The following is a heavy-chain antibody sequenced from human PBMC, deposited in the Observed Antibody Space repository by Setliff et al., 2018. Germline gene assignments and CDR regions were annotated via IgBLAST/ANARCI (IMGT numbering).Heavy chain of an antibody. J-gene: IGHJ4*02. Sequence: PSETLSLPCTVSGFSISSGHFWGWIRQHPGKGLEWLGNIFHSGSTYYNPTLNSRVTMSVDPSKTQFSLKMSSVTAADTAMYYCAGTPALGTSWLSPFDYWGQGTRVTVSS. V-gene: IGHV4-38-2*02. CDR1: GFSISSGHF. CDR2: IFHSGST. CDR3: AGTPALGTSWLSPFDY. D-gene: IGHD5-12*01.